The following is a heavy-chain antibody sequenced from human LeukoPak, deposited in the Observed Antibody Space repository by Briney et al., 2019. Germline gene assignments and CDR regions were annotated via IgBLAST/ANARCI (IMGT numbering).Heavy chain of an antibody. CDR3: ARDVAGTAEPFDY. CDR2: INPNSGGT. V-gene: IGHV1-2*02. Sequence: ASVKVSCKASGYTFTGYYMHWVRQAPGQGLEWMGWINPNSGGTNYAQKFQGRVTMTRDTSISTAYMELSRLRSDDTAVYYCARDVAGTAEPFDYWGQGTLVTASS. D-gene: IGHD6-19*01. J-gene: IGHJ4*02. CDR1: GYTFTGYY.